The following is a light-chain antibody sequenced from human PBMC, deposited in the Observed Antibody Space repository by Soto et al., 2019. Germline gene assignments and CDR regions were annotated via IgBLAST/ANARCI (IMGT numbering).Light chain of an antibody. J-gene: IGKJ2*01. V-gene: IGKV2-30*01. CDR2: KVS. Sequence: DVVMTQSPLSLPVTLGQPASISCSSSQSLVYSDGTTYLSWFQQRPGQSPRRLIYKVSSRDSGVPARFSGSGSVTDFTLKISWVEAEDGGVYYCLQGTHWPNMFGQGTKLEIK. CDR3: LQGTHWPNM. CDR1: QSLVYSDGTTY.